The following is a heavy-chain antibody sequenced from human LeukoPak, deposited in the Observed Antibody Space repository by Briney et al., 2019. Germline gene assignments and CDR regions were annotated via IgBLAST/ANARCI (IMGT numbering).Heavy chain of an antibody. D-gene: IGHD3-10*01. V-gene: IGHV3-48*03. CDR3: ASAYYDPGNYPYYFDY. CDR2: VSSSGSTI. CDR1: GFSFSSYE. Sequence: GGSLRLSCAASGFSFSSYEMNWVRQAPGKGLEWVSYVSSSGSTIYYADSVRGRFTISRDNAKNLLNLQMNSLRAEDTAVYYCASAYYDPGNYPYYFDYGGQGTLVTVSS. J-gene: IGHJ4*02.